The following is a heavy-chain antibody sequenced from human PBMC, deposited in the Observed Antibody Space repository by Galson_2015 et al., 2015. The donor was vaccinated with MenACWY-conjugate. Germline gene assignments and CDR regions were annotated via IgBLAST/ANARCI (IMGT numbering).Heavy chain of an antibody. J-gene: IGHJ5*02. Sequence: GITFSSYAMSWVRQAPGKGLEWVSSISTTGGTTYYADSVKGRFTISRDNSKNTLYLQMNSLRAGDTAVYYCAQGAGSRWFDPWGQGTLVIVSS. V-gene: IGHV3-23*01. CDR1: GITFSSYA. CDR2: ISTTGGTT. CDR3: AQGAGSRWFDP. D-gene: IGHD3-10*01.